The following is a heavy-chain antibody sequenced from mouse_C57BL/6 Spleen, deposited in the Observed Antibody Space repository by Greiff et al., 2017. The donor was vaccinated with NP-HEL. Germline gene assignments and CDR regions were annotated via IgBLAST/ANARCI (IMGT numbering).Heavy chain of an antibody. V-gene: IGHV5-16*01. CDR3: AREDDGSFDY. J-gene: IGHJ2*01. D-gene: IGHD2-3*01. CDR1: GFTFSDYY. CDR2: INYDGSST. Sequence: EVKVVESEGGLVQPGSSMKLSCTASGFTFSDYYMPWVRQVPEKGLEWVANINYDGSSTYYLDSLKSRFIISRDNAKNILYLQMSSLKSEDTATYYCAREDDGSFDYWGQGTTLTVSS.